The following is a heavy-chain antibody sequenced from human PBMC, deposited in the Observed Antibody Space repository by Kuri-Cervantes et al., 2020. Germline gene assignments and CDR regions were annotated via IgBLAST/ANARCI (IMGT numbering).Heavy chain of an antibody. D-gene: IGHD4-17*01. CDR2: IKQDGSEK. CDR1: GFTFSSYW. CDR3: ARFYGDLKKSLGWFAP. Sequence: GGSLRLSCAASGFTFSSYWMSWVRQAPGKGLEWVANIKQDGSEKNYVDSVKGRFTISRDNAKNSLYLQMNSLRAEDTAVYYCARFYGDLKKSLGWFAPWGQGTLVTVSS. V-gene: IGHV3-7*01. J-gene: IGHJ5*02.